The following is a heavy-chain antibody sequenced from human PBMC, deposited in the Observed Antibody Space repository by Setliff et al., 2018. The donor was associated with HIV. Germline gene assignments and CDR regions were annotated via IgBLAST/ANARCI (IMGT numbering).Heavy chain of an antibody. V-gene: IGHV1-18*01. Sequence: ASVKVSCKVSGYTFTRYGITWVRQALGQGLEWMGWISAYNGNTKYAQKFQGRVTMTTHTSTNTAYMELRSLRSDDTAVYYCGRSETRDSRGLYYWGQGTLVTVSS. D-gene: IGHD3-22*01. J-gene: IGHJ4*02. CDR1: GYTFTRYG. CDR3: GRSETRDSRGLYY. CDR2: ISAYNGNT.